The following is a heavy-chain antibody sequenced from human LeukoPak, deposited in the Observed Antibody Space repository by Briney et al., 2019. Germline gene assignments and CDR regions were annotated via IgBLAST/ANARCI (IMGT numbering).Heavy chain of an antibody. CDR3: ARDLVTYDFWSGDYNWFDP. CDR2: IYYSGST. CDR1: GGSISSSSYC. V-gene: IGHV4-39*07. D-gene: IGHD3-3*01. J-gene: IGHJ5*02. Sequence: SETLSLTCTVSGGSISSSSYCWGWIRQPPGKGLEWIGSIYYSGSTYYNPSLKSRVTISVDTSKNQFSLKLSSVTAADTAVYYCARDLVTYDFWSGDYNWFDPWGQGTLVTVSS.